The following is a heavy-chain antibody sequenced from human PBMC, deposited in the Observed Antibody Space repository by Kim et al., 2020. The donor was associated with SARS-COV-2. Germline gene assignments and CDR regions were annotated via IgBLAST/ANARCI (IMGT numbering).Heavy chain of an antibody. CDR2: IYYSGST. J-gene: IGHJ4*02. D-gene: IGHD3-22*01. V-gene: IGHV4-39*01. CDR1: GGSISSSSYY. CDR3: ARLSASGSDSSGLIDY. Sequence: SETLSLTCTVSGGSISSSSYYWGWIRQPPGKGLEWIGSIYYSGSTYYNPSLKSRVTISVDTSKNQFSLKLSSVTAADTAVYYCARLSASGSDSSGLIDYWGQGTLVTVSS.